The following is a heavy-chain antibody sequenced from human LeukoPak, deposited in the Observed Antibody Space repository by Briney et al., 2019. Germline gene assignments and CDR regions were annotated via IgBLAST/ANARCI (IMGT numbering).Heavy chain of an antibody. V-gene: IGHV4-4*07. CDR3: ARTTEGGYTYDYFYYYYMDV. Sequence: SETLSLTCTVSGGSISSYYWSWIRQPAGKGLEWIGRIYTSGSTNYNPSLKSRVTISVDTSKNQFSLKLSSVTAADTAVYYCARTTEGGYTYDYFYYYYMDVWGKGTTVTISS. CDR2: IYTSGST. J-gene: IGHJ6*03. D-gene: IGHD5-18*01. CDR1: GGSISSYY.